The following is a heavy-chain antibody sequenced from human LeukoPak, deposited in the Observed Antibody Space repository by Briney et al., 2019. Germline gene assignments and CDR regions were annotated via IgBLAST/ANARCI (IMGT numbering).Heavy chain of an antibody. D-gene: IGHD5-24*01. CDR1: GFTFDGYT. CDR3: AKEMATIFLDY. V-gene: IGHV3-43*01. Sequence: GGSLRLSCAASGFTFDGYTMHWVRQAPGKGLEWVPLISWDCSNTHYAGSVKGRFTISRDNSKNSLYLQMHSLRTEDTALYYCAKEMATIFLDYWGQGTLVTVSS. CDR2: ISWDCSNT. J-gene: IGHJ4*02.